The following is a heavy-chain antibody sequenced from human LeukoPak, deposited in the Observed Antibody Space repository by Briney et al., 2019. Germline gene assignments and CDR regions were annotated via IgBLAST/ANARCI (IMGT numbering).Heavy chain of an antibody. J-gene: IGHJ4*02. V-gene: IGHV4-59*01. CDR1: GDSISSSY. Sequence: PSETLSLTCTVSGDSISSSYWSWIRQPPGKRLEWVGYVHYTGKTNYNPSLNNRATISVDMSKNQFSLTLTSVTLADTAVYYCVRGYYDRSDSSNPFGSWGQGTLVTVSS. CDR2: VHYTGKT. CDR3: VRGYYDRSDSSNPFGS. D-gene: IGHD3-22*01.